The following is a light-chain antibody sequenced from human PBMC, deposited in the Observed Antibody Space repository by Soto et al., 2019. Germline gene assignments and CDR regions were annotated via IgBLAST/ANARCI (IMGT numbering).Light chain of an antibody. CDR3: QQRSNWPRT. CDR1: QSVSSY. J-gene: IGKJ2*01. CDR2: DAS. V-gene: IGKV3-11*01. Sequence: EIVLTQSPATLSLSPGDRATLSCRASQSVSSYLAWYQQKPGQAPRLLIYDASNRATGIPARFSGSGSGTDFTLTISSLEPEDFAVYYCQQRSNWPRTLGQATTLEIK.